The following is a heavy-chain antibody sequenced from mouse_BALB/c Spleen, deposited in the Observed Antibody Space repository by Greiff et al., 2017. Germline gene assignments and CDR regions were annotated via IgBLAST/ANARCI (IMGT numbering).Heavy chain of an antibody. V-gene: IGHV14-1*02. CDR2: IDPENGNT. CDR1: GFNFTDYY. J-gene: IGHJ2*01. CDR3: ASHTTATGY. Sequence: VQLQQSGAELVRPGALVKLSCKASGFNFTDYYMHWVKQRPEQGLEWIGWIDPENGNTIYDPKFQGKANITADTSSNTAYLQLSSLTSEDTAVYDCASHTTATGYWGQGTTLTVSS. D-gene: IGHD1-2*01.